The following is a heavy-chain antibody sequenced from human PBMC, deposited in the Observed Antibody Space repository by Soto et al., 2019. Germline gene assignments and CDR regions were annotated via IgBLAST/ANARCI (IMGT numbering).Heavy chain of an antibody. D-gene: IGHD1-20*01. CDR3: ARDTESNRYND. V-gene: IGHV1-18*01. J-gene: IGHJ1*01. CDR2: IRPDNGNR. CDR1: GYTFSXSX. Sequence: QVQVLQSGXEXXXXXXXVTVSCKTXGYTFSXSXISWXRQAXXXGLEWVGWIRPDNGNRKSAQRLQGRVTLTTDTSASTAYMELRSLTSDDTAMYYCARDTESNRYNDWGQGTLVTVSS.